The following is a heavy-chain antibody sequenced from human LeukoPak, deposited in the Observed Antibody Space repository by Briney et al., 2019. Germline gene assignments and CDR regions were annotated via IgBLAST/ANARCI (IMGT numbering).Heavy chain of an antibody. CDR1: GFTFLSYG. Sequence: GGSLRLSCAASGFTFLSYGMHWVRQAPGKGLEWVAFIWYDGSNKYYADSVKGRFTISRDNSKNALYLQMNSLRAEDTAVYYCARVLSGSYSYALDYWGQGTLVTVSS. D-gene: IGHD1-26*01. CDR2: IWYDGSNK. V-gene: IGHV3-33*01. CDR3: ARVLSGSYSYALDY. J-gene: IGHJ4*02.